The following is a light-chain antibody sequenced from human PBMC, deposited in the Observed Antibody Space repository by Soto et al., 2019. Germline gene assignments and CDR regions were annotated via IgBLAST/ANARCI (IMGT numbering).Light chain of an antibody. CDR2: AAS. CDR1: QSISSY. V-gene: IGKV1-39*01. CDR3: QHSYNTPLA. Sequence: DIQMTQSQSSLSASVGDRVTITCRASQSISSYLNWFQHKPGKAPELLIYAASSLQSGVPSRFSGSGSGTDFTLNISSLQPEDLETYYCQHSYNTPLAFGQGTKVEIK. J-gene: IGKJ1*01.